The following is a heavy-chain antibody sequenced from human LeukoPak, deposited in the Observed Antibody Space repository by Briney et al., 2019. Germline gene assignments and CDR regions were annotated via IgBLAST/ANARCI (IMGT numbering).Heavy chain of an antibody. CDR2: INHSGST. CDR1: GGSFSGYY. CDR3: ARDYGGSYLLSYGMDV. V-gene: IGHV4-34*01. Sequence: SETLSLTCAVYGGSFSGYYWSWIRQPPGKGLEWIGEINHSGSTNYNPSLKSRVTISVDTSKNQFSLKLSSVTAADTAVYYCARDYGGSYLLSYGMDVWGQGTTVTVSS. D-gene: IGHD1-26*01. J-gene: IGHJ6*02.